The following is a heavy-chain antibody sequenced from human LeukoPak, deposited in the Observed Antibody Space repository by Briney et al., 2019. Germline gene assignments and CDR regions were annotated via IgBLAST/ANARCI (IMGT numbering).Heavy chain of an antibody. D-gene: IGHD2-15*01. CDR1: GGSVSSYY. J-gene: IGHJ4*02. Sequence: SETLSLTCSVSGGSVSSYYWSWIRQSPRKGLEWIGYIHDSGSTNYNPSLKSRVTVSVDTSKNQFSLKLRSVTAADTAVYYCARGGQWSKFYFDNWGQGTLVTDSS. CDR3: ARGGQWSKFYFDN. CDR2: IHDSGST. V-gene: IGHV4-59*02.